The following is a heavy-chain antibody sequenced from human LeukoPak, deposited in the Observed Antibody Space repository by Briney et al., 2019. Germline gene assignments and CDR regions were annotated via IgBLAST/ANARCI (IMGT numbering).Heavy chain of an antibody. V-gene: IGHV3-66*01. CDR2: IYSGGSS. CDR1: GLTVGFKC. J-gene: IGHJ4*02. D-gene: IGHD5-12*01. CDR3: ATRPDGNDVPYFDY. Sequence: GGSLRLSCAASGLTVGFKCMSWVRQAPGQGLEWVSIIYSGGSSYYADSVKGRSTVSRDTSKNTLYLQMNSLRAEDTAVYYCATRPDGNDVPYFDYWGQGTLVTVSS.